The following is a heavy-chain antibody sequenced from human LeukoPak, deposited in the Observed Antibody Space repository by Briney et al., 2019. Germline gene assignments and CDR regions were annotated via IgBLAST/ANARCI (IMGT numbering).Heavy chain of an antibody. D-gene: IGHD2-15*01. CDR1: GFTFSTFA. CDR3: AKEKAPIGLPAVDY. Sequence: GGSLRLSCAASGFTFSTFAMIWVRQPPGKGLEWVSSIFPSGGEIHYADSVRGRFTISRDNSKSTLSLQMNSLRAEDTAIYYCAKEKAPIGLPAVDYWGQGTLVTVSS. J-gene: IGHJ4*02. CDR2: IFPSGGEI. V-gene: IGHV3-23*01.